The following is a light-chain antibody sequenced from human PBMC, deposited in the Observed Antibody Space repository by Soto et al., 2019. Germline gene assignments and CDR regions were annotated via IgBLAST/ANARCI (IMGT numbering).Light chain of an antibody. V-gene: IGKV1-5*02. CDR3: QQYYSFWT. CDR1: RSVDKW. Sequence: DIQKTQSPSTVSASLGDRVTIVCRASRSVDKWLAWYHQTSGKAPKLLISGATNLQTGVTSRIGGSGSGTDFTLTINNLQPEDVGHYYCQQYYSFWTFGQGTKVDIK. CDR2: GAT. J-gene: IGKJ1*01.